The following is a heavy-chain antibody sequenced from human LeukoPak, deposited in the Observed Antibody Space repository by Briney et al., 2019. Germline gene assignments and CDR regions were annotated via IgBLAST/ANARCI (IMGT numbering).Heavy chain of an antibody. CDR3: AHRNRMWVGDSTYGGFDS. D-gene: IGHD3-10*01. CDR2: IYWDDDK. V-gene: IGHV2-5*02. CDR1: GFSRRTSGVG. J-gene: IGHJ4*02. Sequence: SGPTLVNPTQPLTLTCTFSGFSRRTSGVGVGGIRQPPGKAREWLALIYWDDDKRYSPSLRSRLTITKDASTNQVVLTMTNMDPVDSATYSCAHRNRMWVGDSTYGGFDSWGQGILVTVSS.